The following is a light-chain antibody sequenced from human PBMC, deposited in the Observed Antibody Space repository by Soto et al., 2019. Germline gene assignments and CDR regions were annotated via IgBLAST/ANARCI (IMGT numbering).Light chain of an antibody. CDR3: QQYNRFSTWT. CDR1: QGISSY. V-gene: IGKV1-9*01. J-gene: IGKJ1*01. Sequence: DIQLTQSPSFLSASVGDRVTITCRASQGISSYLAWYQQRPGKAPKLLIYDASTLQSGVPSRFSGSGSGTEFTLTISSLLPDDFATYYCQQYNRFSTWTFGQGTKVDIK. CDR2: DAS.